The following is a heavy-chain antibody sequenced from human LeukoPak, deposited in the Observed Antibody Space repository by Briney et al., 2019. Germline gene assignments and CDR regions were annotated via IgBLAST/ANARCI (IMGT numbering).Heavy chain of an antibody. D-gene: IGHD5-24*01. CDR1: GFIFSNAW. CDR2: ILSKPNGGTT. Sequence: PGGSLRLSCAASGFIFSNAWMSWVRQAPGKGLEWVGRILSKPNGGTTDYAAPVKGRFTISRDDSRSTVYLQMDSLKIEDTAVYYCATVKDGLVSHAFGIWGQGTMVTVSS. J-gene: IGHJ3*02. V-gene: IGHV3-15*01. CDR3: ATVKDGLVSHAFGI.